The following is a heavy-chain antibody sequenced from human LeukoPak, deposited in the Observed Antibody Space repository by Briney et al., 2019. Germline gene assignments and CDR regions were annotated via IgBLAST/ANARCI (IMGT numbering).Heavy chain of an antibody. CDR2: INHSGTT. J-gene: IGHJ2*01. Sequence: SGTLFLTCAVSGGSLSGYYCNWIRQTPGKGLEWIGEINHSGTTNYNPSLKSRVAISVDTSKNQFSLKLTSVTAADTAVYYCARDRVRGVTKKHFDLWGRGTLVTVSS. CDR1: GGSLSGYY. CDR3: ARDRVRGVTKKHFDL. D-gene: IGHD3-10*01. V-gene: IGHV4-34*01.